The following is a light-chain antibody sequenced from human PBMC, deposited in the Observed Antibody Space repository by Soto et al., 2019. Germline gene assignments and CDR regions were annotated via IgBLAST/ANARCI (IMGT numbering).Light chain of an antibody. Sequence: QSGLTQPRSMSGSPGQSVTISCSGTSNDVGGNNFVSWYQQHPGKAPKLMISDVNKRPSGVPDRFSGSKSGNTASLTISGLQAEDEADYYCCSDVDTLIFYVFRTGTK. CDR1: SNDVGGNNF. V-gene: IGLV2-11*01. CDR3: CSDVDTLIFYV. J-gene: IGLJ1*01. CDR2: DVN.